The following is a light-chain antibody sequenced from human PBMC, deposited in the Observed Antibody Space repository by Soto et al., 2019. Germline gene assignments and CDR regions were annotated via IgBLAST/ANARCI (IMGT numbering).Light chain of an antibody. CDR3: SSYGGSNTVV. CDR1: SSDVGGYNY. V-gene: IGLV2-8*01. J-gene: IGLJ2*01. Sequence: QSVLTQPPSAAGSPGQSVTISCTGSSSDVGGYNYVSWYQQHPGKAPKLMIYEVSKRPSGVPDRLSGSKSGNTASLTVSGIQAEDEADYYCSSYGGSNTVVFGGGTKLTVL. CDR2: EVS.